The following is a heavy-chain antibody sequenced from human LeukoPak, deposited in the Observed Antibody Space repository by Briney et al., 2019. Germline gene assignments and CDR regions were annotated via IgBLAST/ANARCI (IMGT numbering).Heavy chain of an antibody. D-gene: IGHD3-10*01. J-gene: IGHJ4*02. CDR3: AKKLFTGMGYYFDS. Sequence: GGSLRLSCTASGITFSSYAMSWVRQAPGKGLEWISTISRSGDDTFYADSVKGRFTISRDNSKNALYVQMNSLRAGDTAIYYCAKKLFTGMGYYFDSWGQGTLVTVSS. CDR2: ISRSGDDT. CDR1: GITFSSYA. V-gene: IGHV3-23*01.